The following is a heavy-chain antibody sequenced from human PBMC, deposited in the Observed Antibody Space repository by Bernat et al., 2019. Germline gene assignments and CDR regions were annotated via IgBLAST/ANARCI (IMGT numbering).Heavy chain of an antibody. CDR1: GFTFSSYE. D-gene: IGHD3-10*01. CDR2: ISSSGSTI. Sequence: EVQLLESGGGLVQPGGSLRLSCAASGFTFSSYEMNWVRQAPGKGLEWVSYISSSGSTIYYADSVKSRFTISRDNAKNSLYLQMNSLRAEDTAVYYCARGGNIYYFDYWGQGTLVTVSS. CDR3: ARGGNIYYFDY. V-gene: IGHV3-48*03. J-gene: IGHJ4*02.